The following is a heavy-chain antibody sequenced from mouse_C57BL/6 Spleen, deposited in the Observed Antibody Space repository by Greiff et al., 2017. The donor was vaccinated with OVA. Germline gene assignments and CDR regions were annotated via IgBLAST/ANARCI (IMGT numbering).Heavy chain of an antibody. CDR3: ARDLDGYYNFDY. Sequence: EVQLQQSGPELVKPGASVTMSCKASGYTFTDYHMPWVKPSHGKSLAWIGYINPNNGGTSYNQKFKGKATLTVNKYSSTAYLVLRSLTSEDSAVYYCARDLDGYYNFDYWGQGTTLTVSS. CDR2: INPNNGGT. D-gene: IGHD2-3*01. CDR1: GYTFTDYH. J-gene: IGHJ2*01. V-gene: IGHV1-22*01.